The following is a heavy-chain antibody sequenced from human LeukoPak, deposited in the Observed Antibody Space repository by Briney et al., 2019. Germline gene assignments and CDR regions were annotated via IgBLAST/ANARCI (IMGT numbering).Heavy chain of an antibody. CDR2: INAGNGHT. CDR1: GYTFTNYA. D-gene: IGHD3-3*01. J-gene: IGHJ4*02. CDR3: ARGIWSRTVSSYYFDR. V-gene: IGHV1-3*01. Sequence: GASVKVSCKASGYTFTNYAMQWVRQAPGQRLEWMGWINAGNGHTRYSQRFQGRVTITRDTSASTVYMEVTSLRFEDTAVYYCARGIWSRTVSSYYFDRWGQGTLVTVSS.